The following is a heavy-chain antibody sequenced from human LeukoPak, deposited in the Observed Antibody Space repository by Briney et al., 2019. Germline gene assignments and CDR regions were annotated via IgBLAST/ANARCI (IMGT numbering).Heavy chain of an antibody. D-gene: IGHD5-18*01. CDR2: ISGSGGST. J-gene: IGHJ4*02. CDR1: GFTFSSYA. CDR3: AREGSLRGYSYGPGSYFDY. Sequence: GGSLRLSCAASGFTFSSYAMSWVRQAPGKGLEWVSAISGSGGSTYYADSVKGRFTISRDNSKNTLYLQMNSLRAEDTAVYYCAREGSLRGYSYGPGSYFDYWGRGTLVTVSS. V-gene: IGHV3-23*01.